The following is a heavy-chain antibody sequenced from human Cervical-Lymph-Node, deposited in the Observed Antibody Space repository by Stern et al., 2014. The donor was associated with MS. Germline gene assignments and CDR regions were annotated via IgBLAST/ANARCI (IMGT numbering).Heavy chain of an antibody. V-gene: IGHV3-30-3*01. CDR2: ISYDGSNK. D-gene: IGHD3-3*01. CDR1: GFTFSSYA. CDR3: ARDLLTYYDFWSGQNPFDY. Sequence: VQLVESGGGVVQPGRSLRLSCAASGFTFSSYAMHWVRQAPGKGLEWVAVISYDGSNKYYAEHVKGRFTISRDNSKNTLYLQMNSLRAEDTAVYYCARDLLTYYDFWSGQNPFDYWGQGTLVTVSS. J-gene: IGHJ4*02.